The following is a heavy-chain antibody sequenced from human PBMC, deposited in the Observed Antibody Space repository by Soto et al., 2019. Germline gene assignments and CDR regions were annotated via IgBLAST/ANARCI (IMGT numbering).Heavy chain of an antibody. CDR2: IRSKANSYAT. J-gene: IGHJ4*02. Sequence: GGSLRLSCAASGFTFSGSAMHWVRQASGKGLEWVGRIRSKANSYATAYAASVKGRFTISRDDSKNTAYLQMNSLKTEDTAVYYGTSNRMTFGGVIVTPENWGQGTLVTVSS. D-gene: IGHD3-16*02. CDR1: GFTFSGSA. CDR3: TSNRMTFGGVIVTPEN. V-gene: IGHV3-73*01.